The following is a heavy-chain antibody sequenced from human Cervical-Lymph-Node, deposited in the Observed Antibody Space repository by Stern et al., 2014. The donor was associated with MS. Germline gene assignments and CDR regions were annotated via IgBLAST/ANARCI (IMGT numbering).Heavy chain of an antibody. V-gene: IGHV3-9*01. J-gene: IGHJ5*02. Sequence: VQLVQSGGGLVQPGRSLRLSCAAYGFTFDDYTMHWVRQPPGKGLEWVSSITWNSDNIGYADSVKGRFTISRDNAKYSLYLQIHSLRPEDTALYYCVKDLLSASAWGQGTLVTVSS. CDR2: ITWNSDNI. CDR1: GFTFDDYT. CDR3: VKDLLSASA.